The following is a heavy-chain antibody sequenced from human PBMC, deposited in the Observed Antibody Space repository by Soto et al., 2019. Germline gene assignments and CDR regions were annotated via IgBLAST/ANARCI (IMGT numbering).Heavy chain of an antibody. CDR2: IIPILGIA. D-gene: IGHD6-13*01. V-gene: IGHV1-69*02. CDR1: GGTFSSYT. J-gene: IGHJ3*02. Sequence: QVQLVQSGAEVKKPGSSVKVSCKASGGTFSSYTISWVRQAPGQGLEWMGRIIPILGIANYAQKFQGRVTITADKSTSTANMELSSLRSEDTAVYYCARGVRGYSSSWYDSEVAFDIWGQGTMVTVSS. CDR3: ARGVRGYSSSWYDSEVAFDI.